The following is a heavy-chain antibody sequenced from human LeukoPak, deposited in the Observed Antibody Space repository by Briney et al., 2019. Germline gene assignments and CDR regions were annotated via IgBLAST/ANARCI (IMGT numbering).Heavy chain of an antibody. D-gene: IGHD3-10*01. CDR1: GFTFSSYA. J-gene: IGHJ4*02. V-gene: IGHV3-23*01. CDR2: ISGSGGST. CDR3: AKEENDGSGSYHNDYFDY. Sequence: PGGSLRLSCAASGFTFSSYAMSWVRQAPWKGLEWVSAISGSGGSTYYAHSVKGGFTICRYNSKNTLYLKMNSLRAEDTAVYYCAKEENDGSGSYHNDYFDYWGQGTLVTVSS.